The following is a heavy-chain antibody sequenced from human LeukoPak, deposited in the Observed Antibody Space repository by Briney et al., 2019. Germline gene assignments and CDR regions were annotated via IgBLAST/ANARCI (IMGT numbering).Heavy chain of an antibody. D-gene: IGHD4-17*01. J-gene: IGHJ5*02. CDR1: GGSFSGYY. CDR2: INHSGST. V-gene: IGHV4-34*01. CDR3: ARGQMTTATTGSRTTKTRIKTKQVGWFDP. Sequence: PSETLSLTCAVYGGSFSGYYWSWIRQPPGKGLEWIGEINHSGSTNYNPSLKSRVTISVDTSKNQFSLKLSSVTAADTAVYYCARGQMTTATTGSRTTKTRIKTKQVGWFDPWGQGTLVTVSS.